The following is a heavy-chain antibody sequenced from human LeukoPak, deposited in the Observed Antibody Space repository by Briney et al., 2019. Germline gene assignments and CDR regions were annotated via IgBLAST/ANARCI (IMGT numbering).Heavy chain of an antibody. J-gene: IGHJ4*02. V-gene: IGHV4-34*01. CDR3: SRHNYDSSGYDY. Sequence: SETLSLTCAVYGGSFSGYYWSWIRQPPGKGLEWIGEINHSGSTNYNPSLKSRVTISVDTSKNQFSLKLSSVTAADTAVYYCSRHNYDSSGYDYWGQGTLVTVSS. D-gene: IGHD3-22*01. CDR1: GGSFSGYY. CDR2: INHSGST.